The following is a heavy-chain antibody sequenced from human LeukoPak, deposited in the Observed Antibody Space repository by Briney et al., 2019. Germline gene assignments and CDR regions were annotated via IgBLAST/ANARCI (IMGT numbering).Heavy chain of an antibody. CDR3: AREVVSIPSYFDS. V-gene: IGHV3-21*01. D-gene: IGHD2-21*01. J-gene: IGHJ4*02. Sequence: GGSLRLSCVASGFSFNNYTMNWVRQAPGKGLQWVSSISSGGSHIYYADSVKGRLTISRDNAKNSLYLQMNSLRAEDTAIYYCAREVVSIPSYFDSWGQGTLVTVSS. CDR2: ISSGGSHI. CDR1: GFSFNNYT.